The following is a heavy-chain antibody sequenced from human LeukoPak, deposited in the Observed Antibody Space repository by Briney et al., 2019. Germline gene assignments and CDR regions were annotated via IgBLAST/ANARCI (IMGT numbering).Heavy chain of an antibody. CDR2: INHSGST. J-gene: IGHJ4*02. Sequence: SETLSLTCAVYGGSFSGYYWSWIRRPPGKGLEWIGEINHSGSTNYNPSLKSRVTISVDTSKNQFSLKLSSVTAADTAVYYCARGRSYYYDSSGYCYFDYWGQGTLVTVSS. CDR1: GGSFSGYY. D-gene: IGHD3-22*01. CDR3: ARGRSYYYDSSGYCYFDY. V-gene: IGHV4-34*01.